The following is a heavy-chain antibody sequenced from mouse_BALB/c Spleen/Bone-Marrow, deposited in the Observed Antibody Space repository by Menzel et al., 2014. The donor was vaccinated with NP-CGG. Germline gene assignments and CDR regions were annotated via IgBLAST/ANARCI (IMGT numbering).Heavy chain of an antibody. CDR3: GREGNYFDY. J-gene: IGHJ2*01. CDR2: ICGDGIT. CDR1: GFSLTVYG. Sequence: QVQLQQSGPGLVAPSQSLSITCTVSGFSLTVYGVNWVRQPPGKGLEWLGMICGDGITEYNSAFKSRLSISKDDSKSQVFLKINSLQTDDTAKYYCGREGNYFDYWGQGTTLTVSS. V-gene: IGHV2-6-7*01.